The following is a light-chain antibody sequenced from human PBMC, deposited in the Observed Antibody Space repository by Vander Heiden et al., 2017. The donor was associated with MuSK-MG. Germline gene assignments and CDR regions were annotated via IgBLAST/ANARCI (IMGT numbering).Light chain of an antibody. CDR1: SSNIGAGYG. Sequence: QSVLTQPPSVSGAPGQRVTISCTGSSSNIGAGYGVHWYQQLPGTAPKLLIDANTNRPSGVPDRFSGSKSGTSASLAITGLQAEDEAKYYCQSYDNSLGVVFGGGTMLTVL. CDR3: QSYDNSLGVV. V-gene: IGLV1-40*01. J-gene: IGLJ3*02. CDR2: ANT.